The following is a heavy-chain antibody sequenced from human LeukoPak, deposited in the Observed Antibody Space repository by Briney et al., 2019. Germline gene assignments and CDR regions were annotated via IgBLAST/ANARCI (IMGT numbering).Heavy chain of an antibody. CDR2: INSDGTYT. CDR3: AITVDCRATTDCYSYFHH. Sequence: PGGSLRLSCAASGFIFRSYFMHWVRLAPGKGLVWVSRINSDGTYTEYEDSVKGRFTISRDNAKDTLYLQVNSLRAEDTAVYYCAITVDCRATTDCYSYFHHWGQGTLVTVAS. D-gene: IGHD2-21*02. CDR1: GFIFRSYF. J-gene: IGHJ1*01. V-gene: IGHV3-74*03.